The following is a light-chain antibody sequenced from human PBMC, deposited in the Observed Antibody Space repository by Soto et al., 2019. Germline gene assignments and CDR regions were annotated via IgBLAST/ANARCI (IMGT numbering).Light chain of an antibody. V-gene: IGLV3-9*01. CDR3: HVWDSSTAV. J-gene: IGLJ3*02. CDR2: RDS. Sequence: SYELTQPLSVSVPLGQTASITCGGNNIGTRNVHWYQQKPGQAPVLVVYRDSNRPSGNPERFSGSNSGNTATLTISRAQAGDEADYYCHVWDSSTAVFGGGTKLTVL. CDR1: NIGTRN.